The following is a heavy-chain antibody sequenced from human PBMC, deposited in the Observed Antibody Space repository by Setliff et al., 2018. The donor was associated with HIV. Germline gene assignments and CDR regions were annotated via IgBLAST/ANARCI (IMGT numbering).Heavy chain of an antibody. J-gene: IGHJ4*02. Sequence: ETLSLTCAVSGDSVSSSDSHWGWIRQPPGKRLEWIGTISYSGTTYYNPSLRSRVTIFVDTSNNRFFLEMTSVTAADTAVYYCARQGNIVVVTSFDYWGQGTLVTVSS. V-gene: IGHV4-39*01. CDR2: ISYSGTT. D-gene: IGHD2-21*02. CDR1: GDSVSSSDSH. CDR3: ARQGNIVVVTSFDY.